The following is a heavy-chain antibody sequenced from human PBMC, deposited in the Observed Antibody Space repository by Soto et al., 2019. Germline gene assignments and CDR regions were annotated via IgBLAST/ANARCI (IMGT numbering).Heavy chain of an antibody. J-gene: IGHJ4*02. V-gene: IGHV4-30-4*01. D-gene: IGHD2-21*02. CDR1: GGSIKSGDYY. Sequence: SETLSLTCTVSGGSIKSGDYYWTWIRQPPGKGLEFIGYIYYSANTYYNPSLKSRVTISVDTSKNHLSLKLSSVTAADTAVYYRARGPCGGDCYPPDSWGQGTLVTVSS. CDR3: ARGPCGGDCYPPDS. CDR2: IYYSANT.